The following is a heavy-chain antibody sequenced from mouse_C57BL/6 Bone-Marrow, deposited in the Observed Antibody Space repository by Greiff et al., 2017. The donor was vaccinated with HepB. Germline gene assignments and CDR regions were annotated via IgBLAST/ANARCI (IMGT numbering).Heavy chain of an antibody. D-gene: IGHD2-12*01. J-gene: IGHJ2*01. CDR2: ISNLAYSI. CDR3: ARIGTYYRSFDY. CDR1: GFTFSDYG. Sequence: VQLKESGGGLVQPGGSLKLSCAASGFTFSDYGMAWVRQAPRKGPEWVAFISNLAYSIYYADTVTGRFTISRENATNTLYLEMSSLRSEDTAMYYCARIGTYYRSFDYWGQGTTLTVSS. V-gene: IGHV5-15*01.